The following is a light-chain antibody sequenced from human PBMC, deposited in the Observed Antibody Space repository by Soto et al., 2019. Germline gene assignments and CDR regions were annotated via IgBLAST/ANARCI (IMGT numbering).Light chain of an antibody. CDR1: QSVSSSY. CDR3: QQYSISST. CDR2: GVS. V-gene: IGKV3-20*01. Sequence: EIVLTQSPGTLSLSPGERATLSCRASQSVSSSYLARYQQKPGQAPRLLIFGVSSRATDIPDRFSGSGSGTDFTLTINRLEPEDFAVYFCQQYSISSTFGQGTKVDIK. J-gene: IGKJ1*01.